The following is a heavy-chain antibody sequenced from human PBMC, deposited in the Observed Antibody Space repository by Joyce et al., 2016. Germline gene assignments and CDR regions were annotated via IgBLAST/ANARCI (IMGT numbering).Heavy chain of an antibody. CDR3: AREDNTSHYAMDV. CDR1: GGSISSDDYY. Sequence: QVQLQESGPGLVKPSQTLSLTCTVSGGSISSDDYYWSWIRQPPGKGLEWIGYIFYSGSTYTNPSPKSRITMTVDTSKNQFSLKLSSVTAADTAVYYCAREDNTSHYAMDVWGQGTTVTVSS. V-gene: IGHV4-30-4*01. J-gene: IGHJ6*02. CDR2: IFYSGST. D-gene: IGHD2-2*01.